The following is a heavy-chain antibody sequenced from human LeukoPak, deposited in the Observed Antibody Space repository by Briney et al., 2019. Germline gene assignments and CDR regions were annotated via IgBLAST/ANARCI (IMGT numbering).Heavy chain of an antibody. CDR2: IWYDGSNK. J-gene: IGHJ3*02. CDR3: AKWSGRDYGSGSGAFDI. D-gene: IGHD3-10*01. Sequence: PGGSLRLSCAASGFTFSSYGMHWVRQAPGKGLEWVAVIWYDGSNKYYADFVKGRFTISRDNSKNTLYLQVNSLRAEDTAVYYCAKWSGRDYGSGSGAFDIWGQGTMVTVSS. CDR1: GFTFSSYG. V-gene: IGHV3-33*06.